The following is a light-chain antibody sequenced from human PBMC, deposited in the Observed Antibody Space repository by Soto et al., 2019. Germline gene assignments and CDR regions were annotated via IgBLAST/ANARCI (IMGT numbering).Light chain of an antibody. J-gene: IGKJ2*01. V-gene: IGKV1-39*01. Sequence: DIQMTQSPSSLSASVGDRVTITCRASQSISSCLNWYQQKPGKAPKLLIYAASSLQSGVPSRFSGSGSGTDFTLTISSLQPEDFATYYCQQSYSTPPTFGQGNKLEIK. CDR2: AAS. CDR3: QQSYSTPPT. CDR1: QSISSC.